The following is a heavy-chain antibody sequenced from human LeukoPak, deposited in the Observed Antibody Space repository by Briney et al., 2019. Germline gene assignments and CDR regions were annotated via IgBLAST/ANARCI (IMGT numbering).Heavy chain of an antibody. V-gene: IGHV4-4*02. D-gene: IGHD2-2*01. J-gene: IGHJ4*02. CDR3: ARLEIVVVPATAFDN. CDR1: GGSISSSNW. Sequence: KPSGTLSLTCAVSGGSISSSNWWSWVRQPPGKGLEWIGEIYHSGSTNYNPSLKSRVTISVDKSKNQFSLKLSSVTAADTAVYYCARLEIVVVPATAFDNWGQGTLVIVSS. CDR2: IYHSGST.